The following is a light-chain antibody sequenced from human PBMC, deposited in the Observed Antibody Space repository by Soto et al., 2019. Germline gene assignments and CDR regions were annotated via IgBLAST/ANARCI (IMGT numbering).Light chain of an antibody. V-gene: IGKV1-9*01. CDR1: QGIRGN. Sequence: DIQLTQSPSFLSASVGDRITITCRASQGIRGNLAWYQQKPGKAPKILISGASSLQRGVPPRFSGSGSGTDFTLTISCLQPEDFATYYCLQLNDYPLTFGGGTKVDXK. CDR3: LQLNDYPLT. J-gene: IGKJ4*01. CDR2: GAS.